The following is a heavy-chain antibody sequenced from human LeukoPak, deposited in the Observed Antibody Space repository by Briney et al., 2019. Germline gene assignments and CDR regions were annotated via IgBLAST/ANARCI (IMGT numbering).Heavy chain of an antibody. Sequence: GASVKVSCKASGYTFTSYGISWVRQAPEQGLEWMGWISAYNGNTNYAQKLQGRVTMTTDTSTSTAYMELRSLRSDDTAVYYCARIPGFTDYYYYYMDVWGKGTTVTVSS. CDR3: ARIPGFTDYYYYYMDV. V-gene: IGHV1-18*01. CDR1: GYTFTSYG. CDR2: ISAYNGNT. J-gene: IGHJ6*03.